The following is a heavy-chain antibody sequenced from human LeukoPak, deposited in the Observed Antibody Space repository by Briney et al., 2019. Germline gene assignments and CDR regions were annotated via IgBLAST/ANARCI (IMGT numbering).Heavy chain of an antibody. Sequence: SETLSLTCTVSGGSISSYYWSWIRQPPGKGLEWIGYIYYSGSTNYNPSPKSRVTISVDTSKNQFSLKLSSVTAADTAVYYCARGCGMIVLCTWGQGTLVTVSS. CDR1: GGSISSYY. CDR2: IYYSGST. CDR3: ARGCGMIVLCT. J-gene: IGHJ5*02. V-gene: IGHV4-59*12. D-gene: IGHD3-22*01.